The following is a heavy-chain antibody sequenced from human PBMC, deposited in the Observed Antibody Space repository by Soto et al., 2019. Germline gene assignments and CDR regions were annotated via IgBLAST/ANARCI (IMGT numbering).Heavy chain of an antibody. J-gene: IGHJ4*02. V-gene: IGHV1-18*01. CDR3: ARDSGTMLRGVIDY. Sequence: EASVKVSCKASGYTFTSYGISWVRQAPGQGLEWMGWISAYNGNTNYAQKLQGRVTMTTDTSTSTAYMELRSLRSDDTAVYYCARDSGTMLRGVIDYWGQGTLVTVSS. CDR1: GYTFTSYG. CDR2: ISAYNGNT. D-gene: IGHD3-10*01.